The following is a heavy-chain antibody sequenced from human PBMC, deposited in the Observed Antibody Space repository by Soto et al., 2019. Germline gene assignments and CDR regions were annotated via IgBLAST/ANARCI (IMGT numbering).Heavy chain of an antibody. Sequence: QVQLVQSGAEVKKPGASVTVSCKTSGYTFSSIGISWVRQAPEQGLEWMGWISPHKDDTYYAQRLQGRVTMTTDTSTSTAYMELRSLRSDDTAVYFCVRDLDGSGSYYTNYWRQGTLVTVSS. V-gene: IGHV1-18*01. D-gene: IGHD3-10*01. CDR1: GYTFSSIG. CDR3: VRDLDGSGSYYTNY. J-gene: IGHJ4*02. CDR2: ISPHKDDT.